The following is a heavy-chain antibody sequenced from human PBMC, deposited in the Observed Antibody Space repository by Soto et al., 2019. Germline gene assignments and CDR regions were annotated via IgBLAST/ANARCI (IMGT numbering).Heavy chain of an antibody. Sequence: GGSLRLSSAASRLTFSTYSMTWVRQAPGKGLEWVSYISSSSSTIYYADSVKGRFTISRDNAKNSLYLQMNSLRGEDTAVYYCARVASGFEMYYFDYWGQGTLVTVSS. J-gene: IGHJ4*02. CDR3: ARVASGFEMYYFDY. V-gene: IGHV3-48*01. CDR1: RLTFSTYS. CDR2: ISSSSSTI. D-gene: IGHD5-12*01.